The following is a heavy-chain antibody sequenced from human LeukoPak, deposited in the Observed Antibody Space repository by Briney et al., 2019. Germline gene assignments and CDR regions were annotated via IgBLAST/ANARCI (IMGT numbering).Heavy chain of an antibody. CDR2: IKSKTDGGTP. CDR3: ATGVYGSYGS. D-gene: IGHD3-10*01. CDR1: GCTFNNAW. J-gene: IGHJ4*02. V-gene: IGHV3-15*01. Sequence: GGSLRLSCAASGCTFNNAWMNWVRQAPGKGLEWVGRIKSKTDGGTPDYAAPVKGRFTISRDDSKHTLYLQMNSLKTEDTAVYYCATGVYGSYGSWGQGTLVTVSS.